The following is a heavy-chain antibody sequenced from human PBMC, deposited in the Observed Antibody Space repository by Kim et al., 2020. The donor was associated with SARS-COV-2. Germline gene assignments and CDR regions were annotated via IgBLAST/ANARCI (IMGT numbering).Heavy chain of an antibody. Sequence: SRVTISVDTSKTQFSLKLSSVTAADTAVYYCARAPSYYYGSGSYLRWFDPWGQGTLVTVSS. D-gene: IGHD3-10*01. J-gene: IGHJ5*02. CDR3: ARAPSYYYGSGSYLRWFDP. V-gene: IGHV4-34*01.